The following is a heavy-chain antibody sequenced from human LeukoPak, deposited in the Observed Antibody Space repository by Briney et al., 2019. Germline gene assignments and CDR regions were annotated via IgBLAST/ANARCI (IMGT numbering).Heavy chain of an antibody. CDR2: INPNSGGT. V-gene: IGHV1-2*02. J-gene: IGHJ4*02. CDR3: AMLSSGYYFDY. CDR1: GYTFTGYY. D-gene: IGHD3-22*01. Sequence: GASVKVSCKASGYTFTGYYMHWVRQAPGQGLEWMGWINPNSGGTNYAPKFQGRVTMTRDTSISTAYMELSRLRSDDTAVYYCAMLSSGYYFDYWGQGTLVTVSS.